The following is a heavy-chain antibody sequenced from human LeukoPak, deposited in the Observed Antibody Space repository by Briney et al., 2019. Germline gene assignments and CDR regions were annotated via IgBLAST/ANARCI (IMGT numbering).Heavy chain of an antibody. V-gene: IGHV3-23*01. Sequence: GGSLRLSCVASGFSFSTYAMVWVRQAPGKGLEWVSAMTRDGRTFYAGSVQGRFTISRDNAKNSLYLQINSLRADDTAVYYCARAIASYGDSAYWGQGTLVTVSS. CDR1: GFSFSTYA. J-gene: IGHJ4*02. D-gene: IGHD5-18*01. CDR3: ARAIASYGDSAY. CDR2: MTRDGRT.